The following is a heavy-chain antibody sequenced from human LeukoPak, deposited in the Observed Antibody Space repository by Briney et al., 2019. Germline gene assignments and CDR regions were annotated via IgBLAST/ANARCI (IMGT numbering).Heavy chain of an antibody. CDR1: GGSISSYY. CDR3: ARDRREIYGSGSYSTFDP. J-gene: IGHJ5*02. CDR2: IYYSGST. Sequence: SETLSLTCTVSGGSISSYYWSWIRQPPGKGLEWIGYIYYSGSTNYNPSLKSRVTISVDTSKNQFSLKLSSVTAADTAVYYCARDRREIYGSGSYSTFDPWGQGTLVTVSS. V-gene: IGHV4-59*12. D-gene: IGHD3-10*01.